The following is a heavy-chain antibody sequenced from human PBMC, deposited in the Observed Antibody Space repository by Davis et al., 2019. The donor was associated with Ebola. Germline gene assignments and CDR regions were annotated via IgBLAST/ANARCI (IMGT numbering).Heavy chain of an antibody. CDR3: AKDRGYYYYGMDV. J-gene: IGHJ6*04. V-gene: IGHV3-30*18. Sequence: PGRSLRPSCPASKITLSSNGMHWVRQAPGKGLARVATISYDGKYKSYLGSVKGRFDVSRDNSENTLYLQMNSLRPEDTAVYYCAKDRGYYYYGMDVWGKGTTVTVSS. CDR1: KITLSSNG. CDR2: ISYDGKYK.